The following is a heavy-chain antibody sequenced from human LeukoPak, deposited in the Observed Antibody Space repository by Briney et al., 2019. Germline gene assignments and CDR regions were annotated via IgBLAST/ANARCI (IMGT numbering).Heavy chain of an antibody. D-gene: IGHD1-7*01. CDR3: ARVGNYFLYYYYYYMDV. CDR1: GFTFSRYW. CDR2: IITDGSST. J-gene: IGHJ6*03. V-gene: IGHV3-74*01. Sequence: GGSLRLSCAASGFTFSRYWMHWVRQAPGKGLVWVSRIITDGSSTSYADSVKGRFTISRDNAKNTLYLQMNSLRAEDTAVYYCARVGNYFLYYYYYYMDVWGKGTTVTVSS.